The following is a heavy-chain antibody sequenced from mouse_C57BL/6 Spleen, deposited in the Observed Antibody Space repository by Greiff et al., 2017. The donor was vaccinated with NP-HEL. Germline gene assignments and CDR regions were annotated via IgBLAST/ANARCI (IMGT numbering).Heavy chain of an antibody. CDR1: GYTFTSYW. Sequence: QVQLQQPGAELVRPGTSVKLSCKASGYTFTSYWMHWVKQRPGQGLEWIGVIDPSDSYTNYNHKFKGKATLTVDTSSSTAYLQLSSLTSEDSAVYYCARENWDDYWGQGTTLTVSS. CDR2: IDPSDSYT. D-gene: IGHD4-1*01. J-gene: IGHJ2*01. V-gene: IGHV1-59*01. CDR3: ARENWDDY.